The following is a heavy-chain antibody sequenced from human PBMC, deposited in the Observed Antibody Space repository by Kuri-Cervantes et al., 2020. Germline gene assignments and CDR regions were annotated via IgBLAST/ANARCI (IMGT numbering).Heavy chain of an antibody. J-gene: IGHJ6*02. CDR2: IWYDGSIT. Sequence: GGSLRLSCAASGFTFSSYGMHWVRQAPGKGLEWVAVIWYDGSITYYADSVQGRFTISRDNSRNTLYLQMNSLRGEDTAVYYCARGKKAARVVLRYFDSVGYGMDVWGQGTTVTVSS. V-gene: IGHV3-33*01. CDR1: GFTFSSYG. D-gene: IGHD3-9*01. CDR3: ARGKKAARVVLRYFDSVGYGMDV.